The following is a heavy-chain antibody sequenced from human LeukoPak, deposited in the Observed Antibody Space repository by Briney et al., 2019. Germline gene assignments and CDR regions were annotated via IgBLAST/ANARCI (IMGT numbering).Heavy chain of an antibody. CDR3: ARGPPRGKYYYMDV. D-gene: IGHD1-1*01. Sequence: AGSLRLSCAASAFTFSSFDMHWVRQPTGQGLEWVSTIGTASDTYYPCSVEGRFNLSRDNAKNSLYLQMNSLTAGDTSVYYCARGPPRGKYYYMDVWGKGTRVTVSS. CDR2: IGTASDT. J-gene: IGHJ6*03. V-gene: IGHV3-13*01. CDR1: AFTFSSFD.